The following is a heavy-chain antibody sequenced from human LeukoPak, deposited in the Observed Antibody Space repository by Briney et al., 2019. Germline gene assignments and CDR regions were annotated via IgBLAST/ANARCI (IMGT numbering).Heavy chain of an antibody. Sequence: PSETLSLTCAVYGESFSGYYWSWVRQPPGKGLEWIGEINHSGSTNYNPSLKSRVTISVDTSKNQFSLKLSSVTAADTAVYYCARGHCSGGSCYSFIRYYYYMDVWGKGTTVTVSS. CDR1: GESFSGYY. D-gene: IGHD2-15*01. J-gene: IGHJ6*03. CDR3: ARGHCSGGSCYSFIRYYYYMDV. CDR2: INHSGST. V-gene: IGHV4-34*01.